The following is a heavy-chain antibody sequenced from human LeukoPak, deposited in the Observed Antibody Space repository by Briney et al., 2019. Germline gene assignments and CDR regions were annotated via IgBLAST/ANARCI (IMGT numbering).Heavy chain of an antibody. CDR3: ARSNGSGSYYAAFDY. J-gene: IGHJ4*02. CDR1: GDSISSDFYY. CDR2: IYYTGST. Sequence: TSQTLSLTCTVSGDSISSDFYYWSWIRQHPGKGLEWIGYIYYTGSTYYNPSLKSRVTISIDTSKIHFSLKLTSVTAADTAIYYCARSNGSGSYYAAFDYWGQGTLVTVSS. D-gene: IGHD3-10*01. V-gene: IGHV4-31*03.